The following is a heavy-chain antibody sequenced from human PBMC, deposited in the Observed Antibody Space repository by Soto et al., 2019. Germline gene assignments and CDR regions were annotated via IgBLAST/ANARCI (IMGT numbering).Heavy chain of an antibody. Sequence: QAQLVESGGGLVKPGGSLRLSCAASGFTFSDYYTSWIRQAPAEGLEWVSYISGDGSTTYYAVSVRGRFTISRDNAKNSLYLQMSSLRAEDTAVYYCASDRGGDYLALWGQGTLVTVSS. CDR1: GFTFSDYY. CDR3: ASDRGGDYLAL. CDR2: ISGDGSTT. V-gene: IGHV3-11*01. J-gene: IGHJ5*02. D-gene: IGHD3-10*01.